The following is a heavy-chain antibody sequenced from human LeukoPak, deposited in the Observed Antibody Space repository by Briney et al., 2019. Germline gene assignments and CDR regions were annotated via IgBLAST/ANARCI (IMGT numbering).Heavy chain of an antibody. V-gene: IGHV3-74*01. D-gene: IGHD5-12*01. J-gene: IGHJ6*02. CDR2: INTDGSST. CDR3: AKVRGHGSGMDV. Sequence: PGGSLRLSCAASGFTFSSYWMHWVRQAPGKGLVWVSRINTDGSSTSYADSVKGRFTISRDNAKNTLYLQMNSLRAEDTAVYYCAKVRGHGSGMDVWGQGTTVTVSS. CDR1: GFTFSSYW.